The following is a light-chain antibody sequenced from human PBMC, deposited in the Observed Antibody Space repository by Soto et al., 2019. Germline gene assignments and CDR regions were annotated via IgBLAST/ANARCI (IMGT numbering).Light chain of an antibody. CDR3: AAWDDSLNVVV. J-gene: IGLJ2*01. CDR1: ASNIGSNS. CDR2: SDN. Sequence: QSVLTQPPSASGTPGQRVTMACSGSASNIGSNSGSWYRQVPGTAPKLLIYSDNQRPSGVPDRFSGSKSGTSASLAISGLQSEDEADYYCAAWDDSLNVVVFGGGTKVTVL. V-gene: IGLV1-44*01.